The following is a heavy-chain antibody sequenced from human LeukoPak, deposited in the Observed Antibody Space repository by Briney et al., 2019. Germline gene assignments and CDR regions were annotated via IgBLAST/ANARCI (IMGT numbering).Heavy chain of an antibody. J-gene: IGHJ4*02. Sequence: PGGSLRLSCAASGFTFSSYAMSWVRQAPGEGLEWVSAISGSGGSTYYAGSVKGRFTISRDNSKNTLYLQMNSLRAEDTAVYYCAKEEGVYGSGSLDYWGQGTLVTVYS. CDR1: GFTFSSYA. CDR3: AKEEGVYGSGSLDY. CDR2: ISGSGGST. D-gene: IGHD3-10*01. V-gene: IGHV3-23*01.